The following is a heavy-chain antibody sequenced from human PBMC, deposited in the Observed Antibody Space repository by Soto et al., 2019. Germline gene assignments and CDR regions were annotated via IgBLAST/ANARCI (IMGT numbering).Heavy chain of an antibody. CDR3: AREYSSGFSFFDY. CDR2: MNPNSGNT. J-gene: IGHJ4*02. CDR1: GYTFTRYD. Sequence: ASVKVSCKASGYTFTRYDINWVRQATGQGLEWMGWMNPNSGNTGYAQKFQGRVTMTRNTSISTAYMERSSLRSEDTAVYYCAREYSSGFSFFDYWGQGTWVTFSS. D-gene: IGHD6-19*01. V-gene: IGHV1-8*01.